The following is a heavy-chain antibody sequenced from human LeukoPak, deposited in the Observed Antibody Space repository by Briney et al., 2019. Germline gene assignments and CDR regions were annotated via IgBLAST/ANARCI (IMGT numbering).Heavy chain of an antibody. V-gene: IGHV3-30*03. J-gene: IGHJ4*02. D-gene: IGHD3-22*01. Sequence: GGSLRLSCAASGFTFSSYGMHWVRQAPGKGLEWVAVISYDGSNKYYADSVKGRFTISRDNSKNSLYLQMNSLKTEDTAMYYCARDSYDSRSSSLGYDYWGQGTLVTVSS. CDR1: GFTFSSYG. CDR3: ARDSYDSRSSSLGYDY. CDR2: ISYDGSNK.